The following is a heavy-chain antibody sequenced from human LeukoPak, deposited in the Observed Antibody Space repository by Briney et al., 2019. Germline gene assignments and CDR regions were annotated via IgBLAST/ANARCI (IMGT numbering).Heavy chain of an antibody. V-gene: IGHV3-66*01. CDR3: ARERNLEIAVAGTIFDY. D-gene: IGHD6-19*01. CDR2: IYSGGST. CDR1: GFTVSGNY. Sequence: GGSLRLSCAASGFTVSGNYMSWVRQAPGKGLEWVSVIYSGGSTYYADSVKGRFTISRDSSKNTLYLQMKSLRAEDTAVYYCARERNLEIAVAGTIFDYWGQGTLVTVSS. J-gene: IGHJ4*02.